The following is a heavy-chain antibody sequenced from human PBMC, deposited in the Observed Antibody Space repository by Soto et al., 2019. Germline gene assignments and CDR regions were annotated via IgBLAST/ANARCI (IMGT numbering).Heavy chain of an antibody. CDR3: ARSGSGYSYGCDAFDI. CDR2: IYPGDSDT. J-gene: IGHJ3*02. CDR1: GYSFTSYW. D-gene: IGHD5-18*01. Sequence: ESLKISCKGSGYSFTSYWIGWVRQMPGKGLEWMGIIYPGDSDTRYSPSFQGQVTISADKSISTAYLQWSSLKASDTAMYYCARSGSGYSYGCDAFDIWGQGTMVTVSS. V-gene: IGHV5-51*01.